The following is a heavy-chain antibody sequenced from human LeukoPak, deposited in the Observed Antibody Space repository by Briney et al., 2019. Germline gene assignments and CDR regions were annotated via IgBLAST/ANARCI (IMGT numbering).Heavy chain of an antibody. Sequence: VASVKVSCKASGGTFSSYAISWVRQAPGQGLEWMGGIIPIFGTANYAQKFQGRVTITTDESTSTAYMELSSLRSEDTAVYYCATTPTMALTDDAFDIWGQGTMVTVSS. V-gene: IGHV1-69*05. D-gene: IGHD4/OR15-4a*01. J-gene: IGHJ3*02. CDR3: ATTPTMALTDDAFDI. CDR1: GGTFSSYA. CDR2: IIPIFGTA.